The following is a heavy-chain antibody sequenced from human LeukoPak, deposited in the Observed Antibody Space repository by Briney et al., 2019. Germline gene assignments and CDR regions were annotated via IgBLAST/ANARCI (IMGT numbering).Heavy chain of an antibody. V-gene: IGHV5-51*01. J-gene: IGHJ4*02. CDR3: ATDYRYYYDSGNLDYFDY. CDR2: IYPGDSDT. Sequence: GESLKISYKGSGYRFTNYWIGWVRQMPGKGLEWMGIIYPGDSDTRYSPSFQGQLTNSVDKSISTAYLQWSSRKASDTAMYYCATDYRYYYDSGNLDYFDYWGQGSLVTVSS. D-gene: IGHD3-10*01. CDR1: GYRFTNYW.